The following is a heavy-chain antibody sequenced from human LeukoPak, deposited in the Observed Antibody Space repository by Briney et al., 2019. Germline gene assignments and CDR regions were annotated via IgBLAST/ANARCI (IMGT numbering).Heavy chain of an antibody. CDR2: IYSDGRT. CDR1: GFTVSSNY. J-gene: IGHJ5*02. D-gene: IGHD4-11*01. Sequence: GGSLRLSCAASGFTVSSNYMSWVRQAPGKGLEWVSVIYSDGRTYYADSVKGRFTISRDNAKNSLYLQMNSLRAEDTAVYYCARALYSNPGGNNWFDPWGQGTLVTVSS. V-gene: IGHV3-53*01. CDR3: ARALYSNPGGNNWFDP.